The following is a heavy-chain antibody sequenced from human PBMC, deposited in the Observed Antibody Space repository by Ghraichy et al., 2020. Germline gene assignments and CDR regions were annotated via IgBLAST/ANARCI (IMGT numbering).Heavy chain of an antibody. CDR1: GGSISSYY. CDR3: ARLQGNKQSSVDY. D-gene: IGHD6-19*01. CDR2: IYYTGST. J-gene: IGHJ4*02. Sequence: SQTLSLTCTVSGGSISSYYWTWIRQPPGKGLECIGYIYYTGSTNYNPSLKSRVTISVDTSKNQFSLKLSSVTAADTAVYYCARLQGNKQSSVDYWGQGTLVTVSS. V-gene: IGHV4-59*08.